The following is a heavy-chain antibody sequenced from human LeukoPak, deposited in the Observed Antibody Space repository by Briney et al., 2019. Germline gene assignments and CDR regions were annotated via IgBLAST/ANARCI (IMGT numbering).Heavy chain of an antibody. D-gene: IGHD6-13*01. J-gene: IGHJ4*02. Sequence: PGGSLRLSCAASGFTFNSYGVHWVRQAPGKGLEWVSYISSSSSTIYYADSVKGRFTISRDNAKNSLYLQMNSLRAEDTAVYYCARDYSPIAADYRFDYWGQGTLVTVSS. CDR2: ISSSSSTI. V-gene: IGHV3-48*01. CDR1: GFTFNSYG. CDR3: ARDYSPIAADYRFDY.